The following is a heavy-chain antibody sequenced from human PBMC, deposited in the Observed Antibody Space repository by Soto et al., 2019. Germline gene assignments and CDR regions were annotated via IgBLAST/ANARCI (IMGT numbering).Heavy chain of an antibody. Sequence: EVQLVESGGGLVQPGGSLRLSCAASGFTFSSYSMNWVRQAPGKGLEWVSYISSSSSTIYYADSVKGRFTISRDNAKXSXXLQMNXXXXXXTAVYYCARADXGYAHGYYYYGMDVWGQGTTVTVSS. CDR3: ARADXGYAHGYYYYGMDV. D-gene: IGHD5-12*01. CDR2: ISSSSSTI. J-gene: IGHJ6*02. CDR1: GFTFSSYS. V-gene: IGHV3-48*01.